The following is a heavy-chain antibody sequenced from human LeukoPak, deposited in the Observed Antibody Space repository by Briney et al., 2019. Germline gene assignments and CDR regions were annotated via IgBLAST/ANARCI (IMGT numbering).Heavy chain of an antibody. CDR2: ISSSSSYI. V-gene: IGHV3-21*01. D-gene: IGHD2-21*02. J-gene: IGHJ5*02. Sequence: GGSLRLSCAASGFTFSSCSMNWVRQAPRKGLEWVSSISSSSSYIYYADSVKGRFTISRDNAKNSLYLQMNSLRAEDTAVYYCARGVGDTGNNWFDPWGQGTLVTVSS. CDR1: GFTFSSCS. CDR3: ARGVGDTGNNWFDP.